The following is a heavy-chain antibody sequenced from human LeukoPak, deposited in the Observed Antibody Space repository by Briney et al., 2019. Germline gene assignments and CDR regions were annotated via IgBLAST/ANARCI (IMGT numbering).Heavy chain of an antibody. CDR2: IIPIFGTA. V-gene: IGHV1-69*05. CDR1: GGTFSSYA. J-gene: IGHJ4*02. CDR3: AARRYDFWSGYFYD. Sequence: ASVKVSCKASGGTFSSYAISWVRQAPGQGLEWMGRIIPIFGTANYAQKFQGRVTITTDESTSTAYMELSSLRSEDTAVYYCAARRYDFWSGYFYDWGQGTLVTVSS. D-gene: IGHD3-3*01.